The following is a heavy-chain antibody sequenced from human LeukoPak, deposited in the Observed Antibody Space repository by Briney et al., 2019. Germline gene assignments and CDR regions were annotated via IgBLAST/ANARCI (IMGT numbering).Heavy chain of an antibody. V-gene: IGHV3-23*01. CDR3: AKGFDSESGLGYWYLGL. J-gene: IGHJ2*01. CDR2: TTGSGYSK. CDR1: GFTFSFDG. D-gene: IGHD1-26*01. Sequence: GGSLRLSCAASGFTFSFDGMSWVRQAPGKGLEWVSATTGSGYSKYYADSVKGRFTISRDNSNNTLYLQMNPLRAGDTAVYYCAKGFDSESGLGYWYLGLWGRGTLGSVSS.